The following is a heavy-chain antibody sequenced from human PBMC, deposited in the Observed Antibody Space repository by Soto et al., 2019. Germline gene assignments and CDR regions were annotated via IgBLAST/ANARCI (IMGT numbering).Heavy chain of an antibody. V-gene: IGHV4-34*01. CDR2: INHSGST. Sequence: SETLSLTCAVYGGSFSGYYWSWIRQPPGKGLEWIGEINHSGSTNYNPSLKSRVTISVDTSKNQFSLKLSSVTAADTAVYYCARRYCSGGSCYPWVSGPERKYNWFDPWGQGTLVTVSS. CDR1: GGSFSGYY. J-gene: IGHJ5*02. D-gene: IGHD2-15*01. CDR3: ARRYCSGGSCYPWVSGPERKYNWFDP.